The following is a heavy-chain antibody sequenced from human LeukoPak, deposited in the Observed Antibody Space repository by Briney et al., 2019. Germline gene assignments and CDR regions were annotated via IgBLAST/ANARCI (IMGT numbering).Heavy chain of an antibody. CDR3: ARAYQSGPPEWLDYYYYYYMDV. J-gene: IGHJ6*03. Sequence: SGGSLRLSCAASGFTFSTYNMNWVRQAPGKGLEWVSSISSSSSYIYYADSVKGRFTISRDNAKNSLYLQMNSLKAEDTAVYYCARAYQSGPPEWLDYYYYYYMDVWGKGTTVTVSS. CDR2: ISSSSSYI. CDR1: GFTFSTYN. V-gene: IGHV3-21*01. D-gene: IGHD6-19*01.